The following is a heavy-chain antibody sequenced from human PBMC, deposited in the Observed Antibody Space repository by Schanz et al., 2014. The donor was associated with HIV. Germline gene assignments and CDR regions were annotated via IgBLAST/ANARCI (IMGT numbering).Heavy chain of an antibody. Sequence: VQLVESGGGVVQPGRSLRLSCVASGFTFDNYGMNWVRQAPGKGLEWGAVISYDGTKKHYADSVKGRFTISRDNSKNTLYLQINSLRIDDTAVYYCAKDGGSRGRRRGMDVWGQGTTVTVSS. CDR1: GFTFDNYG. J-gene: IGHJ6*02. V-gene: IGHV3-30*18. CDR3: AKDGGSRGRRRGMDV. CDR2: ISYDGTKK. D-gene: IGHD3-16*01.